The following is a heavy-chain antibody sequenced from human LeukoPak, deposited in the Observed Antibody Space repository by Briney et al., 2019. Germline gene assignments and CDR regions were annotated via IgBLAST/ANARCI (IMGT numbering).Heavy chain of an antibody. D-gene: IGHD3-16*02. CDR1: GFTFSSYA. CDR2: ISGSGGST. CDR3: AREEDYDYVWGSYRSGFDY. J-gene: IGHJ4*02. V-gene: IGHV3-23*01. Sequence: GGSLRLSCAASGFTFSSYAMSWVRQAPGKGLEWVSAISGSGGSTYYADSVKGRFTISRDNSKNTLYLQMNSLRAEDTAVYYCAREEDYDYVWGSYRSGFDYWGQGTLVTVSS.